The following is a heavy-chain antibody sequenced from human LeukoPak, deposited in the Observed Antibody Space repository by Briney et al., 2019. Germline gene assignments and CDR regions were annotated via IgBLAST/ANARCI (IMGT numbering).Heavy chain of an antibody. CDR1: GGSIASSNW. CDR2: IYHSGST. J-gene: IGHJ4*02. CDR3: ARDSRDTTMIN. V-gene: IGHV4-4*02. Sequence: SETLSLTCAVSGGSIASSNWWSWVRQPPGKGLEWIGEIYHSGSTNYNPSLKSRVTISVDKSKNQFSLKLTSMTAADTAVYYCARDSRDTTMINWGQGTLVTVSS. D-gene: IGHD5-18*01.